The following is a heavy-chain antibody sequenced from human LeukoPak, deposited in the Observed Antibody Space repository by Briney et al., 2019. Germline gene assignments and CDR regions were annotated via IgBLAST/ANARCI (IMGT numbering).Heavy chain of an antibody. V-gene: IGHV3-48*03. D-gene: IGHD4/OR15-4a*01. CDR3: ARDDYGHNYYYGMDV. J-gene: IGHJ6*02. CDR1: GFTFSSYE. Sequence: GGSLRLSCAASGFTFSSYEMNWVRQAPGKGLEWVSYISRSGSTIYYADSVKGRFTISRDNAKNSLYLQMNSLRAEDTAVYYCARDDYGHNYYYGMDVWGQGTTVTVSS. CDR2: ISRSGSTI.